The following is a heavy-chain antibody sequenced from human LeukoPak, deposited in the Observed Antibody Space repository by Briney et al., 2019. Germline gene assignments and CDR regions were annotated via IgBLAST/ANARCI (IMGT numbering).Heavy chain of an antibody. CDR1: GYTFTSYG. CDR2: ISAYNGNT. J-gene: IGHJ3*02. Sequence: ASVKVSCKASGYTFTSYGISWVRQAPGQGLEWMGWISAYNGNTNYAQKLQGRVTMTTDTSTSTAYMELRSLRSDDTAVYYCAKAPDWAAINAFDIWGQGTMVTVSS. D-gene: IGHD2-2*01. CDR3: AKAPDWAAINAFDI. V-gene: IGHV1-18*01.